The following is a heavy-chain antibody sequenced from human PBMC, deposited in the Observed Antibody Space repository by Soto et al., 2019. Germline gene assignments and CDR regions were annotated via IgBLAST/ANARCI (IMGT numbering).Heavy chain of an antibody. Sequence: SLRLSYASSLFTVSGNYMSWVLQTTGKVLEWVSVIYSGGSTYYADSVKGRFTISRDNSKNTLYLQMNSLRAEDTAVYYCARDYCSGGSCGRDYEYWGQGTLVTVSS. CDR2: IYSGGST. D-gene: IGHD2-15*01. CDR1: LFTVSGNY. CDR3: ARDYCSGGSCGRDYEY. V-gene: IGHV3-66*01. J-gene: IGHJ4*02.